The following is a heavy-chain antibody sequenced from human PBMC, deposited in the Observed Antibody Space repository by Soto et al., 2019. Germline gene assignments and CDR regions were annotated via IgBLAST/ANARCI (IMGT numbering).Heavy chain of an antibody. CDR3: AKNHVVTASGHLYFDY. CDR2: ISGSGGST. Sequence: GGSLRLSCAGSGFSFSSYAISWVRQAPWKGLEWVSAISGSGGSTYYADSVKGRFTISRDNSKNTLYLQMNSLGAEDTAVYYCAKNHVVTASGHLYFDYWGQGTLVPVSP. CDR1: GFSFSSYA. V-gene: IGHV3-23*01. D-gene: IGHD2-21*02. J-gene: IGHJ4*02.